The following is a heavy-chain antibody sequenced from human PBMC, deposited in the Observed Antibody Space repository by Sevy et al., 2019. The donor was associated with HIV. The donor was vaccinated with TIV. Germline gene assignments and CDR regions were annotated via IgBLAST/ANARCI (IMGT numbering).Heavy chain of an antibody. CDR3: ARGGTMVRGVIITGDAFDI. V-gene: IGHV3-20*04. CDR2: INWNGGST. Sequence: GGSLRLSCAASGFTFDDYGMSWVRQAPGKGLEWVSGINWNGGSTGYADSVKGRFTISRDNAKNSLYLQMNSLRAEDMALYYCARGGTMVRGVIITGDAFDIWGQGTMVTVSS. J-gene: IGHJ3*02. D-gene: IGHD3-10*01. CDR1: GFTFDDYG.